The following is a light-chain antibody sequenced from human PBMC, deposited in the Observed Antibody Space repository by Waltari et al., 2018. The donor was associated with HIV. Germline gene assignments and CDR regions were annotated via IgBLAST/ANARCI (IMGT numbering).Light chain of an antibody. CDR1: QSVSSN. V-gene: IGKV3-15*01. J-gene: IGKJ2*01. CDR2: VAS. Sequence: EIVMTQSPATLSVSPGERATLSCRASQSVSSNLAWYQQKPGQAPRLLIYVASTRATGIPVRFGGSGSGTEFTLTISSLQSEDFAVYYCQQYNNWPYTFGQGTKLEIK. CDR3: QQYNNWPYT.